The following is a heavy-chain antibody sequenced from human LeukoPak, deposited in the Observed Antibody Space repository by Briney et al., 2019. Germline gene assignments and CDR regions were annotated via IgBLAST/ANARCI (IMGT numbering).Heavy chain of an antibody. V-gene: IGHV3-23*01. CDR2: VSGNGART. CDR3: AQLGTVTRGFDS. Sequence: GGSXXXFCAAXGLTFSDYAMSWVRQAPGKGVEWLSGVSGNGARTYYGNSANGRFTISRDNSKNTLYLQMNSLRADDTAPYYCAQLGTVTRGFDSRGQGTLVTVSS. J-gene: IGHJ4*02. D-gene: IGHD4-17*01. CDR1: GLTFSDYA.